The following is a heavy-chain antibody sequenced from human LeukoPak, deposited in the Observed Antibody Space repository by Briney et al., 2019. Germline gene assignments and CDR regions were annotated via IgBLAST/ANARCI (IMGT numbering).Heavy chain of an antibody. CDR1: GFTFSSYT. D-gene: IGHD6-13*01. CDR2: ISGNGGRT. CDR3: ARAGGASWYLY. V-gene: IGHV3-23*01. Sequence: GGSLRLSCAASGFTFSSYTMGWVRQAPGKGLEWVSDISGNGGRTYYADSVKGRFTISRDNSKNTLYLQMNSLRAEDTAVYYCARAGGASWYLYWGQGTLVTVSS. J-gene: IGHJ4*02.